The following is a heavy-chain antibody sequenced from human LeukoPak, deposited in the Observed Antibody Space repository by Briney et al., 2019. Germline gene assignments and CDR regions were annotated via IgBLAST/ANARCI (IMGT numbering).Heavy chain of an antibody. CDR1: GFTFSSYA. Sequence: QPGRSLRLSCAASGFTFSSYAMHWVRQAPGKGLEWVAVISYDGSNKYYADSVKGRFTISRDNAKNSLYLQMNSLRVEDTAVYYCARGGAARPDFWGQGTLVTVSS. J-gene: IGHJ4*02. D-gene: IGHD6-6*01. CDR2: ISYDGSNK. V-gene: IGHV3-30*04. CDR3: ARGGAARPDF.